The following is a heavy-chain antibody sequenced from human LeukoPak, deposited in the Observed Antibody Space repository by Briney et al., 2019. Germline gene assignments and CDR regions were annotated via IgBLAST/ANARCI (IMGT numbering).Heavy chain of an antibody. CDR1: GFTFSTYS. CDR3: ASGPIGYSYGGDAFDI. V-gene: IGHV3-21*04. CDR2: ISSSSNYI. Sequence: PGGSLRLSCAVSGFTFSTYSMNWVRQAPGKGLEWVSSISSSSNYIYYADSVKGRFTISRDNAKNSLYLQMNSLRAEDTALYYCASGPIGYSYGGDAFDIWGQGTMVTVSS. J-gene: IGHJ3*02. D-gene: IGHD5-18*01.